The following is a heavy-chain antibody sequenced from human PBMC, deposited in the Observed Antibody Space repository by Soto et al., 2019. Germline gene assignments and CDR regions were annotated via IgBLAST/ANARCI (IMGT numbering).Heavy chain of an antibody. J-gene: IGHJ6*02. D-gene: IGHD4-4*01. CDR3: ARDLDYSYYGMDV. Sequence: GGSLRLSCAASGFTFSSYSMNWVRQAPGKGLEWVSSISSSSSYIYYADSVEGRFTISRDNAKNSLYLQMNSLRAEDTAVYYCARDLDYSYYGMDVWGQGTTVTVSS. V-gene: IGHV3-21*01. CDR2: ISSSSSYI. CDR1: GFTFSSYS.